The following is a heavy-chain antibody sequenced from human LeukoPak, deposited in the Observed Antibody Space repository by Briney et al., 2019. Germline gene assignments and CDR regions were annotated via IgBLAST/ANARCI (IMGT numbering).Heavy chain of an antibody. CDR1: GGSSSGYY. CDR2: INHSGST. Sequence: SETLSLTCAVYGGSSSGYYWSWIRQPPGKGLEWIGEINHSGSTNYNPSLKSRVTISVDTSKNQFSLKLSSVTAADTAVYYCARDEYDFWSGYPANWFDPWGQGTLVTVSS. CDR3: ARDEYDFWSGYPANWFDP. V-gene: IGHV4-34*01. D-gene: IGHD3-3*01. J-gene: IGHJ5*02.